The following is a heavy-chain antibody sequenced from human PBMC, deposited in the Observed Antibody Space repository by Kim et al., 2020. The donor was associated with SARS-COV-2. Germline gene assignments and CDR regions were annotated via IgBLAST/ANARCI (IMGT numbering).Heavy chain of an antibody. CDR1: GVAFSNYA. V-gene: IGHV3-23*01. CDR2: VSGSGDET. D-gene: IGHD2-15*01. Sequence: GGSLRLSCTVSGVAFSNYAMTWVRQVPEKGLEWVSAVSGSGDETYYADSVKGRFTISRDNSKSTLYLQMNSLRAEDTAIYYCALKGSFGSGYGGQGTLVTVSS. CDR3: ALKGSFGSGY. J-gene: IGHJ4*02.